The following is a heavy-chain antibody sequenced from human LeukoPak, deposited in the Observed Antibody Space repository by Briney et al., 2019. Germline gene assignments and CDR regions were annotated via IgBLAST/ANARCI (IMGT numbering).Heavy chain of an antibody. CDR3: ARAPSSAWVFDY. D-gene: IGHD6-19*01. CDR1: GFTFSHYG. V-gene: IGHV3-21*01. CDR2: ISSSGSYI. Sequence: GGSPRLSCAASGFTFSHYGMNWGRQAPGGGLEWVSSISSSGSYIHYAASVRGRFTISRDNAQTSLYLQMNSLRADDTAVYYCARAPSSAWVFDYWGQGTLVTVSS. J-gene: IGHJ4*02.